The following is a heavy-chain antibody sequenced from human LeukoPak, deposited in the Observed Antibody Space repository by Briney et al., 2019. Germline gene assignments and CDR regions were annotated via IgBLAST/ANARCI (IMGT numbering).Heavy chain of an antibody. Sequence: PGGSLRLSCAASGFTFSTYGMNWVRQAPGKGLEWVSTISGSGDNTYYADSVKGRFSISRDNSKNTLYLQMNSLRAEDTAVYYCARGAYGSGTYHDFDIWGQGTMVTVSS. CDR1: GFTFSTYG. CDR2: ISGSGDNT. CDR3: ARGAYGSGTYHDFDI. V-gene: IGHV3-23*01. D-gene: IGHD3-10*01. J-gene: IGHJ3*02.